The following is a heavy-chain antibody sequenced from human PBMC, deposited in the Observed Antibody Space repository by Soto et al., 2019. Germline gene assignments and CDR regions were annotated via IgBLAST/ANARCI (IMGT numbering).Heavy chain of an antibody. J-gene: IGHJ3*02. D-gene: IGHD3-22*01. V-gene: IGHV3-7*04. CDR3: ARGDYYDVSGPFSDAFDI. CDR2: IKEDGSQK. Sequence: PGGSLRLSCAASGFSFSSYSMNWVRQAPGKGLEWVANIKEDGSQKWYVDSVKGRFTISRDNARNSLYLQMNSLIVEDTAVFYCARGDYYDVSGPFSDAFDIWGQGTMVTVSS. CDR1: GFSFSSYS.